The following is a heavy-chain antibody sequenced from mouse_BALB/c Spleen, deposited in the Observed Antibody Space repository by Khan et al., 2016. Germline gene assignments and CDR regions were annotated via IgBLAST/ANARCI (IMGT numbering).Heavy chain of an antibody. D-gene: IGHD2-10*02. CDR2: IDPENGNT. CDR3: ARKYGNYAGFAY. V-gene: IGHV14-1*02. Sequence: VQLKQSGAELVRPGALVKLSCKASDFNIKDYYMHWVKQRPEQGLEWIGWIDPENGNTIYDPKFQGKASITADTSSNTAYLQLSSLTSEDTAVYYCARKYGNYAGFAYWGQETLVTVSA. J-gene: IGHJ3*01. CDR1: DFNIKDYY.